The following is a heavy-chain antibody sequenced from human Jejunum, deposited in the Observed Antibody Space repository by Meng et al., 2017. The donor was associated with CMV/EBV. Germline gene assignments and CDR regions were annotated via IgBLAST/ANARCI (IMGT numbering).Heavy chain of an antibody. CDR3: TRDGLPGRDTMYRWWFDP. CDR1: GFSDRNSNEY. Sequence: EWASFLVIATDPLSITCDVCGFSDRNSNEYWAWGPRPPGKGVDWIGTISFSGTTHYNPSLQSRVTLSVDTSNNSFSLKVTSMTAADTAVYYCTRDGLPGRDTMYRWWFDPWGQGSLVTVSS. J-gene: IGHJ5*02. CDR2: ISFSGTT. D-gene: IGHD3-16*02. V-gene: IGHV4-39*07.